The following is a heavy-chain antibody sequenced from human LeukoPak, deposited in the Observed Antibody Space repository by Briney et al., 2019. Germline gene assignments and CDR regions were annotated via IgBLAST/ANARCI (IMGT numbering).Heavy chain of an antibody. J-gene: IGHJ3*02. Sequence: SETLSLTCTVSGGSISSGSYDWSWIRQPAGKGLEWIGRIYTSGSTNYNPSLKSRVTISVDTSKNQFSLKLSSVTAADTAVYYCASSESITMVRDDAFDIWGQGTMVTVSS. CDR1: GGSISSGSYD. CDR3: ASSESITMVRDDAFDI. V-gene: IGHV4-61*02. CDR2: IYTSGST. D-gene: IGHD3-10*01.